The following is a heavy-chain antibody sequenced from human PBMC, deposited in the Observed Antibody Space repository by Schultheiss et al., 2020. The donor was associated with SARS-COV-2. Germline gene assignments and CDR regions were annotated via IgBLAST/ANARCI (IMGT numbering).Heavy chain of an antibody. J-gene: IGHJ4*02. Sequence: GSLRLSCTVSGGSISSYYWSWIRQPPGKGLEWIGYIYYSGSTNYNPSLKSRVTISVDTSKNQFSLKLSSVTAADTAVYYCARRSLYYDSSGYYRYFDYWGQGTLVTVSS. CDR2: IYYSGST. V-gene: IGHV4-59*08. CDR1: GGSISSYY. D-gene: IGHD3-22*01. CDR3: ARRSLYYDSSGYYRYFDY.